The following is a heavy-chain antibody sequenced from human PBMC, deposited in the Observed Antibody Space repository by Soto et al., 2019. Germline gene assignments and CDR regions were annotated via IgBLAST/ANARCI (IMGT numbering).Heavy chain of an antibody. J-gene: IGHJ4*02. CDR3: ARTSIAVAGIDY. V-gene: IGHV4-59*01. D-gene: IGHD6-19*01. CDR1: GGSISSYY. Sequence: PSETLSLTCTVSGGSISSYYWSWIRQPPGKGLEWIGYIYYSGSTNYNPSLKSRVTISVDTSKNQFSLKLSSVTAADTAVYYCARTSIAVAGIDYCGQGTLVTVSS. CDR2: IYYSGST.